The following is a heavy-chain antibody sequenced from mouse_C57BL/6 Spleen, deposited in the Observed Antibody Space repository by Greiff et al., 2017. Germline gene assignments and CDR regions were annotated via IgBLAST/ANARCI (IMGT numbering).Heavy chain of an antibody. J-gene: IGHJ1*03. V-gene: IGHV5-4*03. CDR3: ARGGYYWYFDV. Sequence: EVNVVESGGGLVKPGGSLKLSCAASGFTFSSYAMSWVRQTPEKRLEWVATISDGGSYTYYPDNVKGRFTISRDNAKNNLYLQMSHLKSEDTAMYYCARGGYYWYFDVWGTGTTVTVSS. CDR1: GFTFSSYA. D-gene: IGHD1-1*02. CDR2: ISDGGSYT.